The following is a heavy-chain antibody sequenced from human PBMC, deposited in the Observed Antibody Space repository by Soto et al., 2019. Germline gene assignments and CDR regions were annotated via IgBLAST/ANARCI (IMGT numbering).Heavy chain of an antibody. CDR2: INPANGNT. V-gene: IGHV1-3*05. J-gene: IGHJ4*02. CDR3: TRSATRPYGGLIGPFDY. Sequence: QVQLAQSGAEERKPGASVKVSCEATGYTFTAYAMHWVRQAPGQRLEWMGWINPANGNTKYSQKFQGRLTITSDTSANTGSMELNRLTSEDTAMYYFTRSATRPYGGLIGPFDYWGQGNLVTVSS. D-gene: IGHD3-16*02. CDR1: GYTFTAYA.